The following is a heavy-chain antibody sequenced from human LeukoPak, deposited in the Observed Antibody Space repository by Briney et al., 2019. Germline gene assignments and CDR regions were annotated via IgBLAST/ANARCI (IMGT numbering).Heavy chain of an antibody. CDR1: GFTFSSYS. CDR2: ISSSSSYI. Sequence: GGSLRLSCAASGFTFSSYSMNWVRQAPGKGLEWVSSISSSSSYIYYADSVKGRFTISRDNAKNSLYLQMNSLRAEDTAVYYCAREQDFGGDAFDIWGQGTMVTVSS. J-gene: IGHJ3*02. D-gene: IGHD3-10*01. V-gene: IGHV3-21*01. CDR3: AREQDFGGDAFDI.